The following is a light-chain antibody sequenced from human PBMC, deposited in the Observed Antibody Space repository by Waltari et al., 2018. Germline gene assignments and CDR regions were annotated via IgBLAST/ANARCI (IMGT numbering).Light chain of an antibody. CDR3: SSYAGSNHLV. V-gene: IGLV2-8*01. J-gene: IGLJ3*02. CDR2: EVN. CDR1: SSDVGGYNS. Sequence: QSALTQPPSASGSPGQSVTISCTGNSSDVGGYNSVSWYQHHPGKAPKLMVYEVNKRPSGVPDRFSGSKSGNTASLTVSGLQAEDESDYYCSSYAGSNHLVFGGGTKLTVL.